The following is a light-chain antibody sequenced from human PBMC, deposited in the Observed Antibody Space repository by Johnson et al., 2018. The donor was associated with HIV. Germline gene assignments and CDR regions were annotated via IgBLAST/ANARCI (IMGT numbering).Light chain of an antibody. J-gene: IGLJ1*01. CDR3: GTWDSSLSAGV. CDR2: DNN. CDR1: SPNIGNNY. Sequence: QSVLTQPPSVSAAPGQKVTISCYGSSPNIGNNYVSWYQQFPGTAPKLLIYDNNKRPSGIPDRFSGSKSGTSATLGITGLQTGDEADYYCGTWDSSLSAGVFGTGTKVTVL. V-gene: IGLV1-51*01.